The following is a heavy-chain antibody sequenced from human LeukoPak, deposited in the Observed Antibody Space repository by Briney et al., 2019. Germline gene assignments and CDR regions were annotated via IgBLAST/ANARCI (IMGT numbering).Heavy chain of an antibody. J-gene: IGHJ4*02. CDR1: GGTSNSNA. V-gene: IGHV1-69*04. Sequence: ASVTVSCKASGGTSNSNAMSWVRQAPGQGLEWMGRIIPNLGTTNRAQNFQDRVTLTADKSTNTAYMELTSLTSDDTAVYYCATTNDGGGYQWGDFFDFWGQGTLVTVSS. CDR2: IIPNLGTT. D-gene: IGHD3-22*01. CDR3: ATTNDGGGYQWGDFFDF.